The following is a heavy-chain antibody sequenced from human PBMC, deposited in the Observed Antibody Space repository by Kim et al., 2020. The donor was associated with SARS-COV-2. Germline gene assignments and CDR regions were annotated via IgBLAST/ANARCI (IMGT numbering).Heavy chain of an antibody. Sequence: VKGRFTNSRDNAKNSLYLQMNSLRAEDTAVYYCARDLKLRYFDWLFFDYWGQGTLVTVSS. D-gene: IGHD3-9*01. J-gene: IGHJ4*02. CDR3: ARDLKLRYFDWLFFDY. V-gene: IGHV3-11*06.